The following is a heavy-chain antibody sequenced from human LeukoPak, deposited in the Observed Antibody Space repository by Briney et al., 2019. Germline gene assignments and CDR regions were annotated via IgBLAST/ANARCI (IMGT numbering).Heavy chain of an antibody. J-gene: IGHJ4*02. CDR2: IYYSGST. CDR1: GGSISSYY. V-gene: IGHV4-59*08. Sequence: SETLSLTCTVSGGSISSYYWSWIRQPPGKGLEWIGYIYYSGSTNYNPSLKSRVTMSVDTSKNQFSLKLSSVTAADTAVYYCARQPIAAAGAPYFDYWGQGTLVTVSS. D-gene: IGHD6-13*01. CDR3: ARQPIAAAGAPYFDY.